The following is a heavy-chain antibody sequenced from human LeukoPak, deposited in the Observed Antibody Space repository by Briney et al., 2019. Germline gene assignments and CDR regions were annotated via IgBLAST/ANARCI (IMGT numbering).Heavy chain of an antibody. D-gene: IGHD3-3*01. CDR3: ARDVRFLDYYYYYYYMDV. J-gene: IGHJ6*03. V-gene: IGHV1-46*01. Sequence: ASVKVSSKASGYTFTSYYMHWVRQAPGQGLEWMGIINPGGGSTSYAQKFQGRVTMTRDMSTSTVYMELSSLRSEDTAVYYCARDVRFLDYYYYYYYMDVWGKGTTVTVSS. CDR1: GYTFTSYY. CDR2: INPGGGST.